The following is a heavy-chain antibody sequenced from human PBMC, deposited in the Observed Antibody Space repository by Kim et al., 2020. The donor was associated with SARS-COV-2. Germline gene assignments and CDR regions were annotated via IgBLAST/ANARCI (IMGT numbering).Heavy chain of an antibody. CDR2: ITLNSATI. CDR1: GFTFGDYT. Sequence: GGSLRLSCAASGFTFGDYTMHWVRQAPGKGLEWVSSITLNSATIGHADSVRGRFTISRDNAKKSLYLQMNSLKPEDTALYYCVKDAGGSYSFDYWGRGTLVTVSS. J-gene: IGHJ4*02. V-gene: IGHV3-9*01. CDR3: VKDAGGSYSFDY. D-gene: IGHD6-6*01.